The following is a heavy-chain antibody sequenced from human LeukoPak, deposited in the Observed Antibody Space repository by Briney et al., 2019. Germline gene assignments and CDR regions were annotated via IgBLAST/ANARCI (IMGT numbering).Heavy chain of an antibody. D-gene: IGHD6-19*01. V-gene: IGHV4-59*01. CDR3: ARPIYSSGREFDY. Sequence: PSETLSLTCTVSGGSISSYYWSWIRQPPGKGLEWIGYIYYSGSTNYNPSLKSRVTIPVDTSKNQFSLKLSSVTAADTAVYYCARPIYSSGREFDYWGQGTLVTVSS. CDR2: IYYSGST. J-gene: IGHJ4*02. CDR1: GGSISSYY.